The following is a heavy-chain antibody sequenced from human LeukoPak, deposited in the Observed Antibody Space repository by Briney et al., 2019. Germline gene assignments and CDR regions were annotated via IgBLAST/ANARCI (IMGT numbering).Heavy chain of an antibody. V-gene: IGHV4-39*01. Sequence: KASEYLSLTCSVSGDSINSGVSYWAWIRQPPGNGLEWIGTIYYSGSAGSTYYNPSLKSRVTISVDTSKNQFSLNLSSVTAADTAIYYCARHLYDKTGRPLDSWGQGTLVTVSS. CDR3: ARHLYDKTGRPLDS. CDR1: GDSINSGVSY. J-gene: IGHJ4*02. CDR2: IYYSGSAGST. D-gene: IGHD3-9*01.